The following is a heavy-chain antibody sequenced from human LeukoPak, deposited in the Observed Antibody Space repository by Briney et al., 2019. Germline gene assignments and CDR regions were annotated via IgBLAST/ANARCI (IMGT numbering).Heavy chain of an antibody. CDR1: GFTFSSYS. CDR3: ARENPTQSFDY. J-gene: IGHJ4*02. CDR2: ISSSSSYI. Sequence: PGGSLRLSCAASGFTFSSYSMNWVRQAPGKGLEWVSSISSSSSYIYYADSVKGRFTISRDSAKNSLSLQMNSLRAEDTAVYYCARENPTQSFDYWGQGTLVTVSS. D-gene: IGHD1-14*01. V-gene: IGHV3-21*06.